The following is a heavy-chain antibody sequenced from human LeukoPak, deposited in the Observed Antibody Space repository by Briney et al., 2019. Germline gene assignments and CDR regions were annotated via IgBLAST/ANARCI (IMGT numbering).Heavy chain of an antibody. D-gene: IGHD3-22*01. Sequence: PSETLSLTCGVYDGSFNYYYWNWIRQPPEKGLEWIGEINPSESTNYNPSLKSRVTISVDTSKNQFSLKLSSVTAADTAVYYCARVNGYYYDSSGYYYGHGITDYWGQGTLVTVSS. J-gene: IGHJ4*02. CDR2: INPSEST. CDR1: DGSFNYYY. V-gene: IGHV4-34*01. CDR3: ARVNGYYYDSSGYYYGHGITDY.